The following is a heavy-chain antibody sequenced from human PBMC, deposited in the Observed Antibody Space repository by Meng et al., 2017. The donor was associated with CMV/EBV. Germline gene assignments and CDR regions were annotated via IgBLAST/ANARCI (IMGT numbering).Heavy chain of an antibody. D-gene: IGHD3-3*01. CDR1: GGSVSSGSYY. Sequence: GSLRLSCTVSGGSVSSGSYYWSWIRQPPGKGLEWIGYIYYSGSTNYNPSLKSRVTISVDTSKNQFSLKLSSVTAADTAVYYCARVGGFLEWFDPWGQGTLVTVSS. CDR2: IYYSGST. V-gene: IGHV4-61*01. CDR3: ARVGGFLEWFDP. J-gene: IGHJ5*02.